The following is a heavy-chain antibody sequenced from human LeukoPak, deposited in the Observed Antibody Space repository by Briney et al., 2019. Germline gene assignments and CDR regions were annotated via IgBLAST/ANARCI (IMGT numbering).Heavy chain of an antibody. D-gene: IGHD2-2*01. Sequence: SETLSLTCTVSAGSISTYYWSWIRQPPGKGLEWIGYIYCSGSTNYNPSLKSRVTISVDTSKNQFSLKVSSVTAADTAVYYCAREAVPAGVNWFDPWGQGTLVTVSS. J-gene: IGHJ5*02. CDR3: AREAVPAGVNWFDP. V-gene: IGHV4-59*12. CDR1: AGSISTYY. CDR2: IYCSGST.